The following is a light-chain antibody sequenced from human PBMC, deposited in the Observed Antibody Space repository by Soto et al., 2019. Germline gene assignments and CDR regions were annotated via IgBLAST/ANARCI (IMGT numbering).Light chain of an antibody. CDR1: NLGTNS. V-gene: IGLV3-21*02. CDR2: DGR. Sequence: SYELTQPPSVSVAPGQTARITCGGNNLGTNSLHWYQQKPGQAPVLVVYDGRDRPSGVPERFSGSSSGNTATLTITRVEAGDEAVYHCQVWDSTSAQYVFGTGTKVTVL. CDR3: QVWDSTSAQYV. J-gene: IGLJ1*01.